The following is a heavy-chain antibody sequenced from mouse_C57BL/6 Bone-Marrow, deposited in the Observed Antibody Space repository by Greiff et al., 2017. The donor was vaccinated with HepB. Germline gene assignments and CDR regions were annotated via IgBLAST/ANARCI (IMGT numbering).Heavy chain of an antibody. J-gene: IGHJ3*01. CDR1: GYAFTNYL. CDR2: INPGSGGT. D-gene: IGHD3-2*02. Sequence: QVHVKQSGAELVRPGTSVKVSCKASGYAFTNYLIEWVKQRPGQGLEWIGVINPGSGGTNYKEKFKGKATLTADKSSSTAYMQLSSLTSEDSAVYFCARWDSSGYPFAYWGQGTLVTVSA. CDR3: ARWDSSGYPFAY. V-gene: IGHV1-54*01.